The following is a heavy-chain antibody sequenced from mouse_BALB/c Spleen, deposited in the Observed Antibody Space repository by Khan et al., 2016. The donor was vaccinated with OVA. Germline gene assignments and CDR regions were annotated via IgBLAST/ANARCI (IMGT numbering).Heavy chain of an antibody. D-gene: IGHD2-1*01. CDR2: INPTNGGT. V-gene: IGHV1S81*02. CDR3: TIGNYPYYEMDH. J-gene: IGHJ4*01. CDR1: GYTFTSYW. Sequence: VQLQQSGAELVKPGASVKLSCKASGYTFTSYWLHWVKLRPGQGFEWIGEINPTNGGTNYNEKFKRQATLTVDKSSSTACIQLSSLTSADSAVYYCTIGNYPYYEMDHWGQGTSVTVSS.